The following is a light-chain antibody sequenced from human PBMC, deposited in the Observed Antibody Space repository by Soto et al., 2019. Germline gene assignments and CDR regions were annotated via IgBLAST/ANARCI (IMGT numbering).Light chain of an antibody. V-gene: IGKV1-5*01. CDR2: DAS. Sequence: DIQMTQSPSTLSASVGDRVTITCRASQSINNWLAWYQQKPGKAPKILIYDASSLQSGVPSRFSGSRSGTEFTLTISSLQPEDFATYSCHQYDTYPRTFGQGTKVEIK. J-gene: IGKJ1*01. CDR3: HQYDTYPRT. CDR1: QSINNW.